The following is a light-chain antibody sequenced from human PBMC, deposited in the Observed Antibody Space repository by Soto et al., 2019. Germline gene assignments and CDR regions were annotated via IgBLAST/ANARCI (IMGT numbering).Light chain of an antibody. CDR2: GAS. V-gene: IGKV3-20*01. Sequence: ELVLTQSPGTLSLSPGERATLSCRASQSVSSSFLAWYQQKPGQAPRLLIYGASSSATGIPDRFSGSGSGTGFTLTISRLEPEDCAVYYCQQYDNSPWTCGQGTKVEIK. J-gene: IGKJ1*01. CDR3: QQYDNSPWT. CDR1: QSVSSSF.